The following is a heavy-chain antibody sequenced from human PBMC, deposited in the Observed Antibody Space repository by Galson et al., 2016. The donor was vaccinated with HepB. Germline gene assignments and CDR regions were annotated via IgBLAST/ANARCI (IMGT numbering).Heavy chain of an antibody. J-gene: IGHJ4*02. Sequence: SLRLSCAASGSTFSDYYMSWIRQAPGKRLEWVSYIGTSGSTIYYIDSVKGRFTISRDNTKNSLFLQMNSMRAEDTAVYYCAGDATRGGDFDHWAQGTLVIVSS. CDR3: AGDATRGGDFDH. D-gene: IGHD3-10*01. V-gene: IGHV3-11*04. CDR2: IGTSGSTI. CDR1: GSTFSDYY.